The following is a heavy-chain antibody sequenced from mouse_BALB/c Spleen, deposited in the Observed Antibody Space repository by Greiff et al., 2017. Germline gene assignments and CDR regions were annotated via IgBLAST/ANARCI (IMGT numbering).Heavy chain of an antibody. V-gene: IGHV1S81*02. Sequence: QVQLQQPGAELVKPGASVKLSCKASGYTFTSYYMYWVKQRPGQGLEWIGGINPSNGGTNFNEKFKSKATLTVDKSSSTAYMQLSSLTSEDSAVYYCTRGRGNYEGAFAYWGQGTLVTVSA. CDR2: INPSNGGT. CDR1: GYTFTSYY. CDR3: TRGRGNYEGAFAY. D-gene: IGHD2-1*01. J-gene: IGHJ3*01.